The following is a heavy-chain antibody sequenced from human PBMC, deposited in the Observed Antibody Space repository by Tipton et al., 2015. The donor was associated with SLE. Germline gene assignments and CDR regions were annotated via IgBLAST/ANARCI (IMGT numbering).Heavy chain of an antibody. CDR1: GFNFSNYA. Sequence: SLRLSCTASGFNFSNYAMGWVRQAPGKGLEWVSSVYSGGRSHYGDSVKGRLSISRENSKNTLYLQMHSLREEDTAVYFCAKEGNLGGLFHFDPWGQGTLVTVSS. CDR3: AKEGNLGGLFHFDP. V-gene: IGHV3-23*03. CDR2: VYSGGRS. J-gene: IGHJ5*02. D-gene: IGHD3/OR15-3a*01.